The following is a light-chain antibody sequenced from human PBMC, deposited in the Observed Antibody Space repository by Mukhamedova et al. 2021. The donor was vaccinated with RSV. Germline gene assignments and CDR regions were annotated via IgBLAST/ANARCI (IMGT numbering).Light chain of an antibody. CDR3: QQYETFST. J-gene: IGKJ1*01. V-gene: IGKV1-5*03. CDR2: KAS. Sequence: WYQRRVHGKAPRLLIYKASILKSGVPSRFSGSGSVTQFTLTISSLQPDDFATYYCQQYETFSTFGQGTKAEV.